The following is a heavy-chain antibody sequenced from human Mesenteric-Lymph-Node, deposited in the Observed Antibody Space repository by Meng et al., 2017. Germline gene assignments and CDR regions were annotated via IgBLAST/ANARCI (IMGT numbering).Heavy chain of an antibody. J-gene: IGHJ1*01. CDR1: GFTFTDHW. V-gene: IGHV3-74*02. D-gene: IGHD1-1*01. CDR2: INPDGSDP. Sequence: EGEVGGSGGGLGQPGGSLRLSCAGSGFTFTDHWMHWVRQGPGKGLVWVSRINPDGSDPTYADSVKGRFTISRDNAKNTVYLQMNSLRAEDTAVYYCTNDRLIHWGQGALVTVSS. CDR3: TNDRLIH.